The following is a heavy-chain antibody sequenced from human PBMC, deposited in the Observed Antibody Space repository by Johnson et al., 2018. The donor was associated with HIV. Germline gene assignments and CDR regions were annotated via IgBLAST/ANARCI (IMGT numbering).Heavy chain of an antibody. D-gene: IGHD5-12*01. J-gene: IGHJ3*02. CDR2: IWYDGSNK. V-gene: IGHV3-33*01. Sequence: QVQLVESGGGVVQPGRSLRLSCAASGFTFSSYGMHWVRQAPGKGLEWVAVIWYDGSNKYYEDSVQGRFTISRDNAKNSLSLQMNSLRAEDTAVYYCARHQVVDDAFDIWGQGTMVTVSS. CDR1: GFTFSSYG. CDR3: ARHQVVDDAFDI.